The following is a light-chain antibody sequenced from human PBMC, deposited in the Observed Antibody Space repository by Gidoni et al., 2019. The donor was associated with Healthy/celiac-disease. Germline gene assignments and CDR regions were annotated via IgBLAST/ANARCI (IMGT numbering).Light chain of an antibody. J-gene: IGKJ4*01. Sequence: AGSLGERATINCKSSQSVLYSSNNKNYLAWYQQKPGQPPKLLIYWASTRESGVPDRLSGSGSGTDFTLTISSLQAEDVAVYYCQQYYSTPLTFGGGTKVEIK. CDR3: QQYYSTPLT. CDR2: WAS. V-gene: IGKV4-1*01. CDR1: QSVLYSSNNKNY.